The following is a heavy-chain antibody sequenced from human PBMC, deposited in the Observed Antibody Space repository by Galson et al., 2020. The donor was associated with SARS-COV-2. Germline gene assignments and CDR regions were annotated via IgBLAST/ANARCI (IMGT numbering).Heavy chain of an antibody. D-gene: IGHD3-3*01. CDR3: ARGRNYDFWSGYYTSRWYYFDY. J-gene: IGHJ4*02. V-gene: IGHV4-38-2*02. CDR2: IYHSGST. Sequence: SETLSLTCTVSGYSISSGYYWGWIRQPPGKGLEWIGSIYHSGSTYYNPSLKSRVTISVDTSKNQFSLKLSSVTAADTAVYYCARGRNYDFWSGYYTSRWYYFDYWGQGTLVTVSS. CDR1: GYSISSGYY.